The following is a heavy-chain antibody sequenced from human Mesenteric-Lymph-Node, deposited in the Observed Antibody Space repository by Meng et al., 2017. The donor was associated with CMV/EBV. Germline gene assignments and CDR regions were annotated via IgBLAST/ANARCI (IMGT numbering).Heavy chain of an antibody. CDR1: GGSFRGYS. CDR3: ARGGYDSSGYYYQDDAFDI. D-gene: IGHD3-22*01. CDR2: INHSGST. V-gene: IGHV4-34*01. Sequence: SETLSLTCGVYGGSFRGYSWTWIRQPPGKGLEWIGEINHSGSTNYNPSLKSRVTISVDTSKNQFSLKLSSVTAADTAVYYCARGGYDSSGYYYQDDAFDIWGQGTMVTVSS. J-gene: IGHJ3*02.